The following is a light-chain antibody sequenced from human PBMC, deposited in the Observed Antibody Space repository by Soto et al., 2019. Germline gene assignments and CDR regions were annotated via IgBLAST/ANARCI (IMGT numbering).Light chain of an antibody. V-gene: IGKV4-1*01. CDR1: QSVLYSPNNKNY. CDR2: WAS. Sequence: DIVMTQSPDSLAVSLGERATINCKSSQSVLYSPNNKNYLAWYQQKPGQPPKLLIYWASTRESGVPDRFSGSGSGTDFSLTISSLQAEDVAVYYCQQYYSTPTWTFGQGTKVEIK. CDR3: QQYYSTPTWT. J-gene: IGKJ1*01.